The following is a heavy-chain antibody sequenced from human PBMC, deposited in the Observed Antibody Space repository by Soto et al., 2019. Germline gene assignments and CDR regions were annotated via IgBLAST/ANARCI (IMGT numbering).Heavy chain of an antibody. D-gene: IGHD3-10*01. CDR2: MNPTSGNT. V-gene: IGHV1-8*01. CDR3: ARDIRRGTSWFDP. J-gene: IGHJ5*02. CDR1: GSSFTKYD. Sequence: GASVKVSCTASGSSFTKYDISWLRQATGQGLEWMGWMNPTSGNTGYAQKFQGRVTMTRNSSINTAYMELSSLRSEDTAVYYCARDIRRGTSWFDPWGQGTLVTVSS.